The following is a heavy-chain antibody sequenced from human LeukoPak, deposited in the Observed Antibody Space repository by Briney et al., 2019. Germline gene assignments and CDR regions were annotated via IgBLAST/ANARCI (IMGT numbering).Heavy chain of an antibody. CDR3: ARVYTGNRWHFDY. V-gene: IGHV3-7*03. J-gene: IGHJ4*02. CDR1: GFTFSTYW. CDR2: IKRDGSEK. D-gene: IGHD2-2*02. Sequence: AGVSLRLSCAASGFTFSTYWMSWVRQAPGKGLECVANIKRDGSEKYYVGSVKGRFTIFRDDAKSSLYLQMNSLRAEDTAVYFCARVYTGNRWHFDYWGQGTLVTVSS.